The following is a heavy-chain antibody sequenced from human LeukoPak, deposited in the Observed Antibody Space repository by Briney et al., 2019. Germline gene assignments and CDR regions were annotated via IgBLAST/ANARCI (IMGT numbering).Heavy chain of an antibody. J-gene: IGHJ4*02. CDR2: IYYSGST. D-gene: IGHD5-24*01. CDR3: AGGSMATTQFDY. Sequence: SETLSLTCTVSGGSISSYYWSWIRQPPGKGLEWIGYIYYSGSTNYNPSLKSRVTISVDTSKNQFSLKLSSVTAADTAVYYCAGGSMATTQFDYWGQGTLVTVSS. V-gene: IGHV4-59*01. CDR1: GGSISSYY.